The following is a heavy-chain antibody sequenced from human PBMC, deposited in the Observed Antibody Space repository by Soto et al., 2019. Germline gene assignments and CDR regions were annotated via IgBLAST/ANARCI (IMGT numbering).Heavy chain of an antibody. D-gene: IGHD3-10*01. CDR2: VSGSATST. J-gene: IGHJ4*02. Sequence: EVQLLESGGGLVQPGGSLRLSCAASGITFRTYAMAWVRQAPGKGPEWISSVSGSATSTFHADSVKGRFTISRDNSKNPVFLQMNSLRDEDTVVYYCVKGSYGSGSRGYLDSWGQGTLVTVSS. V-gene: IGHV3-23*01. CDR1: GITFRTYA. CDR3: VKGSYGSGSRGYLDS.